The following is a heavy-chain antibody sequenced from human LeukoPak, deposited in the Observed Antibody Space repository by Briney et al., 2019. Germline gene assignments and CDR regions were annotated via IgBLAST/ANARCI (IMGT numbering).Heavy chain of an antibody. Sequence: SETLSLTCTVSGGSISSYYWSWIRQPPGKGLEWIGYIYYSGSTNYNPSLKSRVTISVDKSKNQFSLKLSSVTAADTAVYYCARDRTTSTRGAFDIWGQGTMVTVSS. J-gene: IGHJ3*02. D-gene: IGHD1-1*01. CDR3: ARDRTTSTRGAFDI. CDR1: GGSISSYY. V-gene: IGHV4-59*12. CDR2: IYYSGST.